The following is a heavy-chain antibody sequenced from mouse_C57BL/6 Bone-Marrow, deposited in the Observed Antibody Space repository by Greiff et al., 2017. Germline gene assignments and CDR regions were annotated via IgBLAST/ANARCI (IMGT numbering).Heavy chain of an antibody. Sequence: QLQQPGAELVKPGASVKVSCKASGYTFTSYWMHWVKQRPGQGLEWIGRIHPADSDTNYNQKFKGKATLTVDKSSSTAYMQLSSLTSEDSAVYDCAISSIYDGYSWYFDVWGTGTTVTVSS. CDR1: GYTFTSYW. J-gene: IGHJ1*03. V-gene: IGHV1-74*01. D-gene: IGHD2-3*01. CDR3: AISSIYDGYSWYFDV. CDR2: IHPADSDT.